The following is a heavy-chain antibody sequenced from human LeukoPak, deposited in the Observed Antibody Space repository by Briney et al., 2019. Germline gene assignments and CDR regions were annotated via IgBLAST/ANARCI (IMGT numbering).Heavy chain of an antibody. J-gene: IGHJ4*02. V-gene: IGHV3-30*04. CDR1: GFNLDDYA. Sequence: GRSLRLSCAASGFNLDDYAIHWVRQAPGKGLDWVAVISYDGVNKYYADSAKGRFTVTRDNSKNTLYLQMNSLRAEDTALYYCARVHNTDPPFDHWGQGTLVTVSS. CDR2: ISYDGVNK. D-gene: IGHD1-14*01. CDR3: ARVHNTDPPFDH.